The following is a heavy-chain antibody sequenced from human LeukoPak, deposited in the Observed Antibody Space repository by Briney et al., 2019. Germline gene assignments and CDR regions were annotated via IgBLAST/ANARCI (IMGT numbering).Heavy chain of an antibody. D-gene: IGHD3-3*02. CDR2: VFSTGSA. CDR1: GASIRDTY. V-gene: IGHV4-4*07. CDR3: ARQAFTGGRVPFDS. Sequence: PSETRSLTCTVSGASIRDTYCNWIRQPAGKGLEWVGRVFSTGSATYNPSLKSRLTMSVDTTKNQFFLKLNSVTAADTAVYYCARQAFTGGRVPFDSWGRGTLAAVSS. J-gene: IGHJ4*02.